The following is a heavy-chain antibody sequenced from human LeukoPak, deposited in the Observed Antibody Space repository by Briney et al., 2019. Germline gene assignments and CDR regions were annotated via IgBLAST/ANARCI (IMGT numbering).Heavy chain of an antibody. CDR2: IYYAGDT. D-gene: IGHD1-26*01. J-gene: IGHJ4*01. CDR1: GGPLSSSSYY. CDR3: ATWDSGRYSQIDN. V-gene: IGHV4-39*01. Sequence: SETLSLTCTVSGGPLSSSSYYWGWVRHSPENGLECIGTIYYAGDTYYNPSLESRLTISVDTSKNQFSLKLRSVTAEDTAVYYCATWDSGRYSQIDNWGQGTLVTVSS.